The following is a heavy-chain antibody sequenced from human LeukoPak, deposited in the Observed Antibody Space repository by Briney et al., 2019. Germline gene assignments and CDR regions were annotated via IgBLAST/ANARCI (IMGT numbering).Heavy chain of an antibody. Sequence: GASVKVSCKASGYTFTSYGISWVRQAPGQGLEWMGWISAYNGNTNYAQKLQGRVTMTTDTSTSTAYMELRSLRSDDTAVYYCAREAYYGSGSYQYYYYYMDVWGKGTTVTVSS. CDR3: AREAYYGSGSYQYYYYYMDV. CDR1: GYTFTSYG. V-gene: IGHV1-18*01. D-gene: IGHD3-10*01. J-gene: IGHJ6*03. CDR2: ISAYNGNT.